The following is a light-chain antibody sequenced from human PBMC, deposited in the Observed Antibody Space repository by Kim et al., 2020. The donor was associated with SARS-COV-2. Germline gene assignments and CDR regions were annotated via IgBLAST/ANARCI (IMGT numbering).Light chain of an antibody. CDR3: SSYTSSSTLVV. CDR1: SSDVGGYNY. V-gene: IGLV2-14*03. Sequence: QSFTISCPGTSSDVGGYNYVSCYQQHPGKAPKLMIYDVSNRPSGVSNRFSGSKSGNTASLTISGLQAEDEADYYCSSYTSSSTLVVFGGGTQLTVL. J-gene: IGLJ2*01. CDR2: DVS.